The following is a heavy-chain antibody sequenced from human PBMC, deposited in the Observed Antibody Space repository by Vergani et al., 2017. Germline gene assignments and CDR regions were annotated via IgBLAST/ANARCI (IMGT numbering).Heavy chain of an antibody. J-gene: IGHJ3*01. V-gene: IGHV4-61*05. CDR2: IYTSGAT. CDR1: GGSITSSSYY. Sequence: QLHLQESGPGLVKPSETLSLTCTVSGGSITSSSYYWGWIRQPPGKGLEWIGNIYTSGATNYNPSLRSRAIMSVDASKKQFSLKLTSVTAADTAVYYCARDGGEYDKDALDVWGQGTKVTVTS. D-gene: IGHD2-21*01. CDR3: ARDGGEYDKDALDV.